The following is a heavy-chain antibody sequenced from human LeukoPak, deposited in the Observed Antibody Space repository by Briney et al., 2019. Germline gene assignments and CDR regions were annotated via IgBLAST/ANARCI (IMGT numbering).Heavy chain of an antibody. Sequence: ASVKVSCKASGYTFTGYYMHWVRQAPEQRLEWMGWINPNSGGTNYAQKFQGRVTITADKSTSTAYMELSSLRSEDTAVYYCARGILTYYYDSSGYYYFDYWGQGTLVTVSS. CDR1: GYTFTGYY. J-gene: IGHJ4*02. D-gene: IGHD3-22*01. CDR2: INPNSGGT. CDR3: ARGILTYYYDSSGYYYFDY. V-gene: IGHV1-2*02.